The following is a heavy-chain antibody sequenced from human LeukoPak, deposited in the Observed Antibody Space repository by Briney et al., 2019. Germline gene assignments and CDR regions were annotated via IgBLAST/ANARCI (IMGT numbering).Heavy chain of an antibody. V-gene: IGHV1-18*01. J-gene: IGHJ4*02. CDR3: ARAKEKAWAYDSSGYYYVY. CDR1: GYTFTSYG. Sequence: ASVTVSCKASGYTFTSYGISWVRQAPGQGLEWMGWISAYNGNTNYAQKLQGRVTMTTDTSTSTAYMELRSLRSDDTAVYYCARAKEKAWAYDSSGYYYVYWGQGTLVTVSS. CDR2: ISAYNGNT. D-gene: IGHD3-22*01.